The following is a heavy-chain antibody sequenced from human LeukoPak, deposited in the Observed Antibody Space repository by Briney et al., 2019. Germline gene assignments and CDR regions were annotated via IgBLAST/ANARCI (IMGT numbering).Heavy chain of an antibody. V-gene: IGHV3-21*04. CDR3: ARGGNKEFDY. Sequence: GGSLRLSCAASGFTFSNYRMNWVRQAPGKGLEWVSCISSSSSDIYYADSVKGRFTISRDNAKNSLYLQMSSLRAEDTAVYYCARGGNKEFDYWGQGTLVTVSS. CDR1: GFTFSNYR. J-gene: IGHJ4*02. CDR2: ISSSSSDI. D-gene: IGHD2/OR15-2a*01.